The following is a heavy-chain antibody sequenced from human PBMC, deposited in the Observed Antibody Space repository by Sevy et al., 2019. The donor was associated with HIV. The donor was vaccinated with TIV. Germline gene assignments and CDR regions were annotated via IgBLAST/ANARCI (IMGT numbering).Heavy chain of an antibody. CDR2: INPSGGST. Sequence: ASVKVSCKASGYTFTSYYMHWVRQAPGQGLEWMGIINPSGGSTSYAQTFQGRVTMTRDTSTSTVYMELSSLRSEDTAVYYCARGDYGSGSPYYYYYYGMDVWGQGTTVTVSS. V-gene: IGHV1-46*01. CDR3: ARGDYGSGSPYYYYYYGMDV. CDR1: GYTFTSYY. J-gene: IGHJ6*02. D-gene: IGHD3-10*01.